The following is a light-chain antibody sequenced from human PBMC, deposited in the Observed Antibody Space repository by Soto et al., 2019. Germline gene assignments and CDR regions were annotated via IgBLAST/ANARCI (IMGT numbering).Light chain of an antibody. V-gene: IGKV1-33*01. CDR3: KQYDNRLPYT. Sequence: DIQMTQSPSSLSASVGDRVTITCQASQDISNYLNWYQQKPGKAPKLLIYDASNLETGVPSRFSGSGSGTDFTFTISSLQPEDIATYYCKQYDNRLPYTFGQGTKLEIK. CDR2: DAS. CDR1: QDISNY. J-gene: IGKJ2*01.